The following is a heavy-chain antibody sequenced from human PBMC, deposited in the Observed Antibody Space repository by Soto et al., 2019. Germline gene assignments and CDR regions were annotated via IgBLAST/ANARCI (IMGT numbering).Heavy chain of an antibody. D-gene: IGHD3-22*01. CDR3: ARVLFYYYDSSSPIDY. CDR1: GGSFSGYY. CDR2: INHSGST. J-gene: IGHJ4*02. V-gene: IGHV4-34*01. Sequence: QVQLQQWGAGLLKPSETLSLTCAVYGGSFSGYYWSWIRQRPGKGLEWIGEINHSGSTNYNPSLKSRVTISVDTSKNQFSLNLSSVTAADTAVYYCARVLFYYYDSSSPIDYWGQGTLVTVSS.